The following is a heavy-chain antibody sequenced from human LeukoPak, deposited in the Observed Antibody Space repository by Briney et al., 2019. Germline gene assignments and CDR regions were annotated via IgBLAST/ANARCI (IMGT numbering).Heavy chain of an antibody. CDR3: ARDYYGPGSYYRDAFDI. V-gene: IGHV4-4*07. Sequence: PSETLSLTCTVPGGSISSYYWSWIRQPAGKGLEWIGRIYTSGSTNYNPSLKSRVTMSVDTSKNQFSLKLSSVTAADTAVYYCARDYYGPGSYYRDAFDICGQGTMVTVSS. CDR1: GGSISSYY. CDR2: IYTSGST. D-gene: IGHD3-10*01. J-gene: IGHJ3*02.